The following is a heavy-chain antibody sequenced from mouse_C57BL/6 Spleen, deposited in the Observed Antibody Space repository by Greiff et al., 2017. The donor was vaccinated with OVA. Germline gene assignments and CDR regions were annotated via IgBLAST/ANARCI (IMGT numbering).Heavy chain of an antibody. Sequence: VLLQQSGAELVRPGSSVKMSCKTSGYTFTSYGINWVKQRPGQGLEWIGYIYIGNGYTEYNEKFKGKATLTSDTSSSTAYMQLSSLTSEDSAIYFCARSRGYYGSSYGFAYWGQGTLVTVSS. CDR2: IYIGNGYT. CDR1: GYTFTSYG. V-gene: IGHV1-58*01. CDR3: ARSRGYYGSSYGFAY. J-gene: IGHJ3*01. D-gene: IGHD1-1*01.